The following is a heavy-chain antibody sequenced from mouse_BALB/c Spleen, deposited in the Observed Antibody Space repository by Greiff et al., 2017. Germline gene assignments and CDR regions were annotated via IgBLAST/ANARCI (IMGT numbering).Heavy chain of an antibody. CDR3: ARDNYDGPMDY. CDR2: IWGDGST. V-gene: IGHV2-6-7*01. J-gene: IGHJ4*01. CDR1: GFSLTGYG. Sequence: QLQESGPGLVAPSQSLSITCTASGFSLTGYGVNWVRQPPGKGLEWLGMIWGDGSTDYNSALKSRLSISKDNSKSQVFLKMNSLQTDDTARYYCARDNYDGPMDYWGQGTSVTVSS. D-gene: IGHD1-2*01.